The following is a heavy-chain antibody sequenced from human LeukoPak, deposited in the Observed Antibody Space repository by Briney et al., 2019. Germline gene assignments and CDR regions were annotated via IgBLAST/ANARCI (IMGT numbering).Heavy chain of an antibody. Sequence: PSETLSLTCTVSGGSISSSSYYWGWIRRPPGKGLEWIGSIYYSGSTYYNPSLKSRVTISVDTSKNQFSLKLSSVTAADTAVYYCARHALYGSGSYLYYYYGMDVWGQGTTVTVSS. CDR2: IYYSGST. J-gene: IGHJ6*02. V-gene: IGHV4-39*01. CDR3: ARHALYGSGSYLYYYYGMDV. D-gene: IGHD3-10*01. CDR1: GGSISSSSYY.